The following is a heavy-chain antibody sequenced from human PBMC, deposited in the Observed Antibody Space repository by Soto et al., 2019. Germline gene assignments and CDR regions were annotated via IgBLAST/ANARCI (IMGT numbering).Heavy chain of an antibody. J-gene: IGHJ6*02. CDR1: GGSISSYY. CDR3: AREKRVTEGYYYYGMDV. V-gene: IGHV4-59*01. CDR2: IYYSGST. Sequence: PSETLSLTCTVSGGSISSYYWSWIRQPPGKGLEWIGYIYYSGSTNYNPSLTSRVTISVDTSKNQYSLKLSSVTAADTAVYYCAREKRVTEGYYYYGMDVWGQGTTVTVSS. D-gene: IGHD4-4*01.